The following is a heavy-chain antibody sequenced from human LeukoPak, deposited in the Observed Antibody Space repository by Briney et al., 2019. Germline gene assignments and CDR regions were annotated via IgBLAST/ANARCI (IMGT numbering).Heavy chain of an antibody. CDR2: ISSSSSTI. Sequence: PGGSLRLSCAASGFTFSSYSMNWVRQAPGKGLEWVSYISSSSSTIYYADSVKGRFTISRDNAKNSLYLQMNSLRDEDTAVYYCARDGGSLWPRSPLYYFDYWGQGTLVTVSS. CDR1: GFTFSSYS. D-gene: IGHD3-10*01. J-gene: IGHJ4*02. CDR3: ARDGGSLWPRSPLYYFDY. V-gene: IGHV3-48*02.